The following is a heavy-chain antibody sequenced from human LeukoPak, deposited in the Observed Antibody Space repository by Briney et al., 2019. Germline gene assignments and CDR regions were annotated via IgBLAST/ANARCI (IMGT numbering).Heavy chain of an antibody. J-gene: IGHJ4*02. D-gene: IGHD2-8*01. CDR3: ARWLGWDIVLLVYALDY. Sequence: ASVKVSCKASGYTFTGYYMHWVRQAPGQGLEWMGWINPNSGGTNYVQKFQGKVTMTRDTSISTAYMELNRLRSDDTAVYYCARWLGWDIVLLVYALDYWGQGTLVTVSS. CDR1: GYTFTGYY. V-gene: IGHV1-2*02. CDR2: INPNSGGT.